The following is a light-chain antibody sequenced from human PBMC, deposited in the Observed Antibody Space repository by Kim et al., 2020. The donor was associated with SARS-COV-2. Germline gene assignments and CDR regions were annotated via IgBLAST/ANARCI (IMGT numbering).Light chain of an antibody. J-gene: IGLJ2*01. V-gene: IGLV3-19*01. CDR3: NSRDSNDNGV. CDR1: SLRSYY. Sequence: VALGQTVRTTCQGDSLRSYYATWYQQKPGQAPILVIYGKNNRPSGIPDLFSGSSAGNTASLTITGTQAGDEADYYCNSRDSNDNGVFGGGTQLTVL. CDR2: GKN.